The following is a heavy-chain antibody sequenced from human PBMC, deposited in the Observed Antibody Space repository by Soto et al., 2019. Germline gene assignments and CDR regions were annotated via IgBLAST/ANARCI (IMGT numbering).Heavy chain of an antibody. D-gene: IGHD3-22*01. V-gene: IGHV3-30*18. Sequence: GGSLRLSCAASGFTFSSYGMHWVRQAPGKGLEWVTVISYDGSNKYYADSVKGRFTISRDNSKNTVYLQMNSLRAEDTAVYYCAKDLHDSDSGGLDYWGQGTLVTVSS. CDR2: ISYDGSNK. CDR1: GFTFSSYG. CDR3: AKDLHDSDSGGLDY. J-gene: IGHJ4*02.